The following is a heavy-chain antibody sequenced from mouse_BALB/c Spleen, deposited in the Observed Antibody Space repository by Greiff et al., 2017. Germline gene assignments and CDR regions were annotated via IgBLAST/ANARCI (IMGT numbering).Heavy chain of an antibody. CDR2: SRNKANDYTT. CDR3: ARDADDGYYDY. CDR1: GFTFSDFY. V-gene: IGHV7-1*02. D-gene: IGHD2-3*01. J-gene: IGHJ2*01. Sequence: EVKLMESGGGLVQPGGSLRLSCATSGFTFSDFYMEWVRQPPGKRLEWIAASRNKANDYTTEYSASVKGRFIVSRDTSQSILYLQMNALRAEDTAIYYGARDADDGYYDYGGQGTTLTGAS.